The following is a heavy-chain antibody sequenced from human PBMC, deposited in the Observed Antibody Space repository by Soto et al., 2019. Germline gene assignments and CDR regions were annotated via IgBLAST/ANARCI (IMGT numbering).Heavy chain of an antibody. CDR1: GFTFTRSS. Sequence: VGSLRLSCAASGFTFTRSSMTWVRKAPGKGLEWVASISSTTNYIYHGASQKGRLTISRDNAKNSMYLQMNTLRAEDTAVYYCARESEDLSSNLDYWGQGTLVTGPS. CDR2: ISSTTNYI. J-gene: IGHJ4*02. CDR3: ARESEDLSSNLDY. V-gene: IGHV3-21*06.